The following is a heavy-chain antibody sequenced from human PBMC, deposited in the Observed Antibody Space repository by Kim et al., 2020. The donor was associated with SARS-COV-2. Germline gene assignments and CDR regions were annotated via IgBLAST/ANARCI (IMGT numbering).Heavy chain of an antibody. CDR3: ARERVFRYSGYDSPSAFDI. J-gene: IGHJ3*02. V-gene: IGHV3-33*05. CDR2: ISYDGSNK. CDR1: GFTFSSYG. D-gene: IGHD5-12*01. Sequence: GGSLRLSCAASGFTFSSYGMHWVRQAPGKGLEWVAVISYDGSNKYYADSVKGRFTISRDNSKNTLYLQMNSLRAEDTAVYYCARERVFRYSGYDSPSAFDIWGQGTMVTVSS.